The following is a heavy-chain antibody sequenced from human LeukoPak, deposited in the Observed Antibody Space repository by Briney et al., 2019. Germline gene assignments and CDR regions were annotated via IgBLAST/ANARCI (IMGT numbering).Heavy chain of an antibody. Sequence: SVKVSCKASRGTFSSYTISWVRQAPGQGLEWMGRIIPILDIASYAQKFQGRVTITADKSPSTAYMELSSLKSEDTAVYYCARGQRGSGNPFVAYWGQGTLVTVSS. D-gene: IGHD3-16*01. CDR2: IIPILDIA. CDR1: RGTFSSYT. CDR3: ARGQRGSGNPFVAY. V-gene: IGHV1-69*02. J-gene: IGHJ4*02.